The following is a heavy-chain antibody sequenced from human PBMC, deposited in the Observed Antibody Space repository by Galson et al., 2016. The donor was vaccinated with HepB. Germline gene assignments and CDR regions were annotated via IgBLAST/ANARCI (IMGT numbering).Heavy chain of an antibody. CDR3: ARVGRGTYSVRYYYYYMDV. D-gene: IGHD1-26*01. Sequence: SETLSLTCTVSGGSINTKYWSWIRQSPGKGLEWIGYIYYRGTTHYNPSLKSRVTISVDTSKNQLSLKLSSVTTADTAVYYCARVGRGTYSVRYYYYYMDVWGKGTTVTVSS. CDR1: GGSINTKY. J-gene: IGHJ6*03. V-gene: IGHV4-59*01. CDR2: IYYRGTT.